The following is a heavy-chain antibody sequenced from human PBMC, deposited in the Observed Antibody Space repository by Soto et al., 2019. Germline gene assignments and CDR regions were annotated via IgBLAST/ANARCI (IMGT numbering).Heavy chain of an antibody. J-gene: IGHJ3*02. V-gene: IGHV3-11*01. CDR2: IARFGTST. D-gene: IGHD6-19*01. CDR3: VRERAGRADVPHNALYI. CDR1: GFDFRDYY. Sequence: GGSLSLSCKASGFDFRDYYMAWVRQAPGKGLEWISHIARFGTSTYYADSVQGRFTVSRADATNSLFVQMDDVRVDDTAVYYCVRERAGRADVPHNALYIWGRGTLVTVS.